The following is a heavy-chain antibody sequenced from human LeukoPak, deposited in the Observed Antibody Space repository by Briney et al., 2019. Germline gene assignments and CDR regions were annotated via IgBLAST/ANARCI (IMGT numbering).Heavy chain of an antibody. Sequence: SETLSLTCTVSGGSISSYYWSWIRQPAGKGLEWIGRIYTSGSTNYNPSLKSRVTMSVDTSKNQFSLKLSSVTAADTAVYYCAREAADYDILTGHYMLSHWFDPWGQGTLVTVSS. J-gene: IGHJ5*02. V-gene: IGHV4-4*07. CDR1: GGSISSYY. CDR2: IYTSGST. D-gene: IGHD3-9*01. CDR3: AREAADYDILTGHYMLSHWFDP.